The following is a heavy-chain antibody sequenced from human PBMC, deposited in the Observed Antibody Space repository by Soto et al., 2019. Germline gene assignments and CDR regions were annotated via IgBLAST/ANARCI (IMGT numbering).Heavy chain of an antibody. CDR1: GYRFTSYW. J-gene: IGHJ4*02. CDR2: IYPGDSDT. D-gene: IGHD2-15*01. Sequence: PGESLKISCKGSGYRFTSYWIGWVRQMPGKGLEWMGIIYPGDSDTRYSPSFQGQVTISADKSISTAYLQWSSLKASDTAMYYCARQGYQGCSGGSCYSGLFFDYWGQGTLVTVSS. V-gene: IGHV5-51*01. CDR3: ARQGYQGCSGGSCYSGLFFDY.